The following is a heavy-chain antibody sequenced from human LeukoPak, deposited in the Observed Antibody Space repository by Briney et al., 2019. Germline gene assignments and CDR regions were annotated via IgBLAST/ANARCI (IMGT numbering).Heavy chain of an antibody. CDR2: ISGSDGST. J-gene: IGHJ6*02. V-gene: IGHV3-23*01. CDR1: RFTFSTYA. CDR3: VKYGADV. Sequence: PRGSLRLSCAASRFTFSTYAMSWVRQPPGKGLEWVSAISGSDGSTYYADSVKGRFTISRDNSKNTLYLQMNSLRAEDTAVYYCVKYGADVWGQGTTVTVSS. D-gene: IGHD3-10*01.